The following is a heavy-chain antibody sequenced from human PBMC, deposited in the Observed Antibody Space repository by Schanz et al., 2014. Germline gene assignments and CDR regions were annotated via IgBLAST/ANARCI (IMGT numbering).Heavy chain of an antibody. CDR2: INPNTGGT. CDR1: GYTFSDYY. D-gene: IGHD6-13*01. CDR3: ARDGVDAAAGGNY. V-gene: IGHV1-2*04. J-gene: IGHJ4*02. Sequence: QVQLVQSGAEVKKPGASVKVSCKASGYTFSDYYIHWVRQAPGQGLEWMGWINPNTGGTNFAQKFQGWVTVTRDTSTSTVYMELSSLRSEDTAVYYCARDGVDAAAGGNYWGLGTLVTVSS.